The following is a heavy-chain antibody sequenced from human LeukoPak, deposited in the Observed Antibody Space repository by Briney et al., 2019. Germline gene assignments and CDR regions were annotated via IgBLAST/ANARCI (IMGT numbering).Heavy chain of an antibody. CDR2: ISHTGGT. D-gene: IGHD5-12*01. V-gene: IGHV3-23*01. CDR1: GFTFSSYA. Sequence: GGSLRLSCAASGFTFSSYAMSWVRQAPGKGLDWVSTISHTGGTFYADSVKGRITVSRDNSKTTLYLQMNSLRAEDTAIYYCAKDLHEDAYDWSRNYFDYWGQGTLVTVST. J-gene: IGHJ4*02. CDR3: AKDLHEDAYDWSRNYFDY.